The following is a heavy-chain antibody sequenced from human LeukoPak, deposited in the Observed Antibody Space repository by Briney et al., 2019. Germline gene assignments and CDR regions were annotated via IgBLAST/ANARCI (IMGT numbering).Heavy chain of an antibody. Sequence: SETLSLTCSVSGYSITSTSFWAWIRQTPGKGLEWIGSINHLGSAYYNPSLESRVTVSVDTSKNHFSLNLKSVTAADTAVYYCAREDGSSGYDDFWGQGTLVTVSS. CDR2: INHLGSA. J-gene: IGHJ4*02. CDR1: GYSITSTSF. CDR3: AREDGSSGYDDF. V-gene: IGHV4-38-2*02. D-gene: IGHD5-12*01.